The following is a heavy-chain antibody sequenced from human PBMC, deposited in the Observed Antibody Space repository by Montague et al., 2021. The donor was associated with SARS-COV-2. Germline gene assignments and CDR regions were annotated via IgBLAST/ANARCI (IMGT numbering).Heavy chain of an antibody. CDR3: RAWCYASGSYLDYFDH. CDR2: ITSDGSTT. D-gene: IGHD3-10*01. V-gene: IGHV3-74*01. J-gene: IGHJ4*02. Sequence: YLRLSCAASGFTFSSYWMHWVRQAPGKGLVWVSRITSDGSTTNYADSVKGRFTISRDNAKNTVYLQMNSLRVEDTAVYFCRAWCYASGSYLDYFDHWGRGTLVTVSS. CDR1: GFTFSSYW.